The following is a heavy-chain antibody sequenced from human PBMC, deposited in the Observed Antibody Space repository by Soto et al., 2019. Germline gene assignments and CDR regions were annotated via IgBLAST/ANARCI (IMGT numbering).Heavy chain of an antibody. Sequence: GGSLRLSCAASGFTFSSYGMHWVRQAPGKGLEWVTVISYDGSNKYYADSVKGRFTISRDNSKNTLYLQMNSLRAEDTAVYYCAKSAGGSYYAGGYFDYWGQGTLVTVSS. CDR2: ISYDGSNK. D-gene: IGHD1-26*01. CDR3: AKSAGGSYYAGGYFDY. V-gene: IGHV3-30*18. CDR1: GFTFSSYG. J-gene: IGHJ4*02.